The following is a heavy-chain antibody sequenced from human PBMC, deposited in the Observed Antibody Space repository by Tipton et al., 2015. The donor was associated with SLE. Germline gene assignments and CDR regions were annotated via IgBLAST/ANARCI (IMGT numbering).Heavy chain of an antibody. V-gene: IGHV3-23*01. Sequence: SLRLSCAASGFTFSSYAMSWVRQAPGKGLEWVSAISGSGGSTYYADSVKGRFTISRDNSKNTLYLQMNSLRAEDTAVYYCAKAGIVVSWYLDLWGRGTLVTVSS. CDR1: GFTFSSYA. CDR3: AKAGIVVSWYLDL. CDR2: ISGSGGST. D-gene: IGHD3-22*01. J-gene: IGHJ2*01.